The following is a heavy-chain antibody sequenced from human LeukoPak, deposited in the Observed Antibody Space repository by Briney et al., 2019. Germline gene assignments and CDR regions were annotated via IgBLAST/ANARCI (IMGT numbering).Heavy chain of an antibody. CDR3: VRGHGYNLEDYFDN. V-gene: IGHV3-43*01. Sequence: GRSLRLSCAASGFTFDDYTMHWVRQAPGKGLEWVSLVAWDGGGTSFADSVKGRFTVSRDNSKNSLSLYMNSLTTEDTALYYCVRGHGYNLEDYFDNWGQGTLVTVSS. CDR2: VAWDGGGT. CDR1: GFTFDDYT. J-gene: IGHJ4*02. D-gene: IGHD5-24*01.